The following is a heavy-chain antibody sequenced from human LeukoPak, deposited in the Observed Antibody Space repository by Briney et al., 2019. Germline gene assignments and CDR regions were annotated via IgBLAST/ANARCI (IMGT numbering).Heavy chain of an antibody. CDR1: GFTFTNYV. CDR3: ARRGGSRGWGAFDI. J-gene: IGHJ3*02. Sequence: GESLRLSCAASGFTFTNYVMNWVRQAPGKGLEWVSSITGTADKTYDADSVKGRFTISRDNSKNTLSLQMSSLRVEDTAIYYCARRGGSRGWGAFDIWGQGAIVTVSS. D-gene: IGHD6-19*01. CDR2: ITGTADKT. V-gene: IGHV3-23*01.